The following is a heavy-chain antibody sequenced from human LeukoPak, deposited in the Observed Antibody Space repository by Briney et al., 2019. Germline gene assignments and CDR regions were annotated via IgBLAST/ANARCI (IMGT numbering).Heavy chain of an antibody. D-gene: IGHD6-19*01. CDR3: AREDPGIAVAVDY. J-gene: IGHJ4*02. Sequence: GRSLRLSCAASGFTFSSYAMHWVRQAPGKGLEWVSYISSSGSAIYYADSVKGRFTISRDNAKNSLYLQMNSLRAEDTAIYYCAREDPGIAVAVDYWGQGTLVIVSS. CDR2: ISSSGSAI. CDR1: GFTFSSYA. V-gene: IGHV3-48*03.